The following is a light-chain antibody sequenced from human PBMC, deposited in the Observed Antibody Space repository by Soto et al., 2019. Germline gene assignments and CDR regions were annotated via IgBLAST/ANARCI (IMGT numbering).Light chain of an antibody. Sequence: EIVMTQSPATLSVSPGERATLSCRASQSVSTNLAWYQQKPGQAPRLLIYRASTRATGIPAMFSGSGSGTDFTLTISSLQSEDFAVYYCQQYNNWPRTFGQGAKVEIE. CDR2: RAS. J-gene: IGKJ1*01. CDR1: QSVSTN. V-gene: IGKV3-15*01. CDR3: QQYNNWPRT.